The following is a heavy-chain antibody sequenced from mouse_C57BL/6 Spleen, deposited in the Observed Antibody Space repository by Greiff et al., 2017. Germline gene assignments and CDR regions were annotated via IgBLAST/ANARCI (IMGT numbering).Heavy chain of an antibody. CDR3: ARDSSGWNFDY. CDR1: GFTFSSYA. Sequence: EVHLVESGGGLVKPGGSLKLSCAASGFTFSSYAMSWVRQTPEKRLEWVATISDGGSYTYYPDNVKGRFTIPRDNAKNSLYLQVSHLKSEDTAMYYCARDSSGWNFDYWGQGTTLTVSS. V-gene: IGHV5-4*01. D-gene: IGHD3-2*02. CDR2: ISDGGSYT. J-gene: IGHJ2*01.